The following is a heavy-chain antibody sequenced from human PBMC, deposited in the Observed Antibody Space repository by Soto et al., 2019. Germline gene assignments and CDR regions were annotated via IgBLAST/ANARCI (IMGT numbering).Heavy chain of an antibody. Sequence: ADTLSLTCAVYGVSFSGYYWSWIRQPPGKGLEWIGEINHSGSTNYNPSLKSRVTISVDTSKNQFSLKLSSVTAADTAVYYCARGDYGDYVFDYWGQGTLVTVSS. D-gene: IGHD4-17*01. V-gene: IGHV4-34*01. J-gene: IGHJ4*02. CDR3: ARGDYGDYVFDY. CDR2: INHSGST. CDR1: GVSFSGYY.